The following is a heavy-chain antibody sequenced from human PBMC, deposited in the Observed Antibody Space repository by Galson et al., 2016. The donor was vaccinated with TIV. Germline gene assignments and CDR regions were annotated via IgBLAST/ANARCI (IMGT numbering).Heavy chain of an antibody. Sequence: SLRLSCAGSGFTFSNHVMHWVRQAPGKGPAWVAVVAYDGNNKFYTDSVKGRFTISRDNSKNTLFLQMDSLRSEDTGIYYCVRDMQWLVFDHWGQGILVTVSS. J-gene: IGHJ4*02. CDR1: GFTFSNHV. CDR2: VAYDGNNK. CDR3: VRDMQWLVFDH. V-gene: IGHV3-30-3*01. D-gene: IGHD6-19*01.